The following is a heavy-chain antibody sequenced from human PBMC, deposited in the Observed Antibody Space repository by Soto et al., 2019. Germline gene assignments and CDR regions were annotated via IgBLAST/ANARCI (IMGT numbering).Heavy chain of an antibody. CDR3: AKVSGGMATDWYFDY. CDR1: GFTFSSYG. D-gene: IGHD5-12*01. J-gene: IGHJ4*02. V-gene: IGHV3-30*18. CDR2: ISYDGSNK. Sequence: QPGGSLRLSCAASGFTFSSYGMHWVRQAPGKGLEWVAVISYDGSNKYYADSVKGRFTISRDNSKNTLYLQMNSLRAEDTAVYYCAKVSGGMATDWYFDYWGQGTLVTVSS.